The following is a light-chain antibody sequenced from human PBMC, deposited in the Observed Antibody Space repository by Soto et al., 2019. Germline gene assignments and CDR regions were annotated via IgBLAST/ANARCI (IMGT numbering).Light chain of an antibody. Sequence: EIVMTQSPPTLSVSPGERATLSCRASQSVSAKIAWYQQKPGQAPRLIIYDASTRATGIPARFSGSGSGTEFTLSISSLQSEDFAVYYCQQYKSWPPITFGQGTRLEIK. V-gene: IGKV3-15*01. CDR3: QQYKSWPPIT. J-gene: IGKJ5*01. CDR1: QSVSAK. CDR2: DAS.